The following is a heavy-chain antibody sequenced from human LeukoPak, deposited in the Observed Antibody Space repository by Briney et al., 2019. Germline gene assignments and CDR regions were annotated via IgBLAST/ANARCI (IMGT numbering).Heavy chain of an antibody. CDR1: GYTFTGYY. D-gene: IGHD2-2*01. CDR2: INPNSGGT. Sequence: GASVKVSCKASGYTFTGYYIHWVRQAPGQGLEWMGWINPNSGGTNYAQKFQGRVTMTRDTSISTAYMELSRLRSDDTAVYYCASLDIVVVPAAPGAFDIWGQGTMVTVSS. J-gene: IGHJ3*02. CDR3: ASLDIVVVPAAPGAFDI. V-gene: IGHV1-2*02.